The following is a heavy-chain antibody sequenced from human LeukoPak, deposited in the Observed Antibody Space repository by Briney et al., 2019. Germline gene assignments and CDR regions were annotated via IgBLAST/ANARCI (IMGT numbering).Heavy chain of an antibody. CDR1: GFTFSSYG. D-gene: IGHD3-3*01. CDR2: IRYDGSNK. V-gene: IGHV3-30*02. J-gene: IGHJ5*02. CDR3: AKGKVTIFGVVIIRPNWFDP. Sequence: GGSLRLSCAASGFTFSSYGMHWVRQAPGKGLEGVAYIRYDGSNKYYADAVKGRFTISRDNSKNTLYLQMNSLRAEDTAVYYCAKGKVTIFGVVIIRPNWFDPWGQGTLVTVSS.